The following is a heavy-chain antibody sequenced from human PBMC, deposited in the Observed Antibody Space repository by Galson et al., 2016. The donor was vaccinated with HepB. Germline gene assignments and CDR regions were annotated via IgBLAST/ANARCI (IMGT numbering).Heavy chain of an antibody. CDR2: IKQDRSQK. J-gene: IGHJ6*02. Sequence: SLRLSCAASGFTFSRMNWVRQAPGKGLEWVANIKQDRSQKYYVDSVRGRFTISRDSAENSLHLQMSSLRAEDTAVYYCAGKRSDNYGMDVWGQGTTVTVSS. CDR3: AGKRSDNYGMDV. D-gene: IGHD4-17*01. CDR1: GFTFSR. V-gene: IGHV3-7*01.